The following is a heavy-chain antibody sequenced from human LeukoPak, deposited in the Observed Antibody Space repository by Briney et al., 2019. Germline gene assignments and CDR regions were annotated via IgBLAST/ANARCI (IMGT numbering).Heavy chain of an antibody. CDR1: GDSISGYY. CDR2: MYNSVNT. J-gene: IGHJ4*02. CDR3: ARVRDGNDIDY. V-gene: IGHV4-59*08. Sequence: SETLSLTCTVSGDSISGYYWSWIRQPPGKGLEWIGYMYNSVNTKYNPSLKSRVTTSGDTSKNQFSLKLSSVTAADTAVYYCARVRDGNDIDYWGQGTLVTDSS. D-gene: IGHD5-24*01.